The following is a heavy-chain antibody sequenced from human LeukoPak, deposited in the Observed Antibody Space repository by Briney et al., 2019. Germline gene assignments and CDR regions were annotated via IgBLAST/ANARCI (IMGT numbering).Heavy chain of an antibody. D-gene: IGHD3/OR15-3a*01. CDR3: TAGTGRSDFDS. Sequence: PGGSLRLSCVASGFTFTTAWMTWVRQAPGKGLEWVGRIKSRISGETRDYAEAVRGRFTILRDDSKNTLSLQMNSLRTEDTALYYCTAGTGRSDFDSWGQGTLVTVSS. V-gene: IGHV3-15*01. CDR1: GFTFTTAW. CDR2: IKSRISGETR. J-gene: IGHJ4*02.